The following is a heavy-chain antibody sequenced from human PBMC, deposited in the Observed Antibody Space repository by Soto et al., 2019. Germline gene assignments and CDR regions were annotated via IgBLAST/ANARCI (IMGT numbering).Heavy chain of an antibody. CDR2: ISGSGGST. Sequence: GGSLRLSCAASGFTFSSYAMSWVRQAPGKGLEWVSAISGSGGSTYYADSVKGRFTISRDNSKNTLYLQMNSLRAEDTAVYYGAKDQWEYCSSTSCYGDDYYGMDVWGQGTTVTVSS. CDR3: AKDQWEYCSSTSCYGDDYYGMDV. V-gene: IGHV3-23*01. CDR1: GFTFSSYA. D-gene: IGHD2-2*01. J-gene: IGHJ6*02.